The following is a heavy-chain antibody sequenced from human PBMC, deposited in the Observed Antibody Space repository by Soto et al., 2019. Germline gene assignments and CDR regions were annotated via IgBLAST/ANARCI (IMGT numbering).Heavy chain of an antibody. J-gene: IGHJ4*02. CDR1: GFTFSSYA. CDR2: IIGSGGST. D-gene: IGHD3-9*01. Sequence: QPGGSLRLSCAASGFTFSSYALNWVRQAPGKGLEWVSGIIGSGGSTNYADSVKGRFTISRDNSKNTLYLQMNSLRAEDTAVYYCARDPILTDEEPFDYWGQGTLVTVSS. V-gene: IGHV3-23*01. CDR3: ARDPILTDEEPFDY.